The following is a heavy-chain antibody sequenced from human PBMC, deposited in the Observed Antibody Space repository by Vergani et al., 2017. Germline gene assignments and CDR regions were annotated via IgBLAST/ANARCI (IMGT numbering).Heavy chain of an antibody. D-gene: IGHD6-13*01. V-gene: IGHV3-23*01. J-gene: IGHJ4*02. CDR1: GFSFTNYA. CDR2: ITSNAAST. CDR3: AKDARPSSSWLSRFDS. Sequence: EVQLLEAGGGLAQPGGSLRLSCTASGFSFTNYAMSWVRQAPGKGLEWVSSITSNAASTYYASSVKGRFTISRDNSKNTLFLQMNSLRAEDTALYYCAKDARPSSSWLSRFDSWGQGTLVTVSS.